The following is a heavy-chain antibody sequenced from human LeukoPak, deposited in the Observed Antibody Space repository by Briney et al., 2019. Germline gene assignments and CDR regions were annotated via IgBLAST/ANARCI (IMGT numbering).Heavy chain of an antibody. CDR1: SEFFTGYY. J-gene: IGHJ4*02. Sequence: TLSXXCGVSSEFFTGYYWGWIRQPPGKGLEWIGDINDNGITKYNPTLKSGGTISIDTSKKQLSLKGKSVNAADTAVYYCARLPLGAFGEVLNFDRWGQGALVIVSS. CDR3: ARLPLGAFGEVLNFDR. D-gene: IGHD3-10*01. V-gene: IGHV4-34*01. CDR2: INDNGIT.